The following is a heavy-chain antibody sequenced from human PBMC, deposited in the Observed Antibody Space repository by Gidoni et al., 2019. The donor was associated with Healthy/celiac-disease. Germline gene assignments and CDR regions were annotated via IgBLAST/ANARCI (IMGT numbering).Heavy chain of an antibody. CDR3: ARTHGYCSSTSCYKFDY. CDR2: IYYSGST. CDR1: GGSVSSGSYY. V-gene: IGHV4-61*01. J-gene: IGHJ4*02. Sequence: QVQLQESGPGLVKPSETLSLTCTVSGGSVSSGSYYWSWIRQPPGKGLEWIGYIYYSGSTNYNPSLKSRVTISVDTSKNQFSLKLSSVTAADTAVYYCARTHGYCSSTSCYKFDYWGQGTLVTVSS. D-gene: IGHD2-2*02.